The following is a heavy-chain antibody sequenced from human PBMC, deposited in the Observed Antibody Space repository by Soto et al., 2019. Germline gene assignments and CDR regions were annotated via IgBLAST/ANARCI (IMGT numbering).Heavy chain of an antibody. J-gene: IGHJ4*02. CDR3: TRGPTPPPYYFDSRGFLDY. D-gene: IGHD3-22*01. Sequence: QVQLVESGGGVVQPGRSLRLSCAASGFTFTTYAMHWVRQAPGKGLEWVAVISYDGSNKYHADSVKGRFTISRDNSKNTLYLQMDSLRAEDTAVYYCTRGPTPPPYYFDSRGFLDYWGPGTLVTVSS. V-gene: IGHV3-30-3*01. CDR2: ISYDGSNK. CDR1: GFTFTTYA.